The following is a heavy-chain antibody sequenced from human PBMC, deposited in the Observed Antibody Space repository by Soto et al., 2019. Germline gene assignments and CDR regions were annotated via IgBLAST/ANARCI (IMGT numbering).Heavy chain of an antibody. CDR2: IYDSGRT. V-gene: IGHV4-31*02. D-gene: IGHD7-27*01. J-gene: IGHJ4*02. Sequence: SETLSLTCTVSGASIGSGSYYWSWIRQYPGEGLVWIGHIYDSGRTYYNPSLESRVSISIDTSKNEFSLTLTSVTAADTAVYYCARPTTIITGAFDDWGLGTVVTVSS. CDR1: GASIGSGSYY. CDR3: ARPTTIITGAFDD.